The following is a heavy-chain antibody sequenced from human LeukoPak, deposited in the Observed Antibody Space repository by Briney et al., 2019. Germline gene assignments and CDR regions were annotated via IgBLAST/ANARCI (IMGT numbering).Heavy chain of an antibody. V-gene: IGHV3-30*04. CDR3: AREKQSGRTPFDY. D-gene: IGHD2-15*01. Sequence: PGRSLRLSCVASGFTFTGHSMHWVRQAPGKGLEWVAVVADDEQTIFYADSLKGRFTVSRDNSKNTVYLQMNSLRDEDTAVYYCAREKQSGRTPFDYWGQGSLVTVSS. CDR2: VADDEQTI. CDR1: GFTFTGHS. J-gene: IGHJ4*02.